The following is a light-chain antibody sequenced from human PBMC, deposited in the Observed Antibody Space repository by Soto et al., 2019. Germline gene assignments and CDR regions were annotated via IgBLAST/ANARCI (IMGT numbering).Light chain of an antibody. J-gene: IGKJ1*01. CDR3: MQALQTRT. CDR2: LGS. V-gene: IGKV2-28*01. Sequence: IVMTQCPLSQPFPPREPASISCRTSQSLLHSNGYNYLDWYLQKPGQSPQLLIYLGSYRASGVPDRFSGSGSGTDFTLKISRVEAEDVGVYYCMQALQTRTFGQGTKVDIK. CDR1: QSLLHSNGYNY.